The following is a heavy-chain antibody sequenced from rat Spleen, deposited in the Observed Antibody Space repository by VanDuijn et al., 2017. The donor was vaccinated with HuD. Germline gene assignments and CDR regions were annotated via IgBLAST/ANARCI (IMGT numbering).Heavy chain of an antibody. D-gene: IGHD1-11*01. CDR1: GFMLSNHW. J-gene: IGHJ2*01. CDR2: TANIGGGT. CDR3: ARAAKYGGYSGDFDY. Sequence: EVQLVESGGGLVQPGRSLKLSCVASGFMLSNHWMAWIRQAPGKGLDWVASTANIGGGTYYGDSVKGRFTISRDSAKSTLYLEMNSLRPEDTATYYCARAAKYGGYSGDFDYWGQGVMVTVSS. V-gene: IGHV5-31*01.